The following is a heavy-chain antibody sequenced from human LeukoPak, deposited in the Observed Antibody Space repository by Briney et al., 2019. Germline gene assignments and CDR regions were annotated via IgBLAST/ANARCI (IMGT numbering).Heavy chain of an antibody. CDR3: ARVYSANGYGSGYYDY. CDR2: ISSSSSYI. Sequence: GGSLRPSCAASGFTVSSNYMNWVRQAPGKGLEWVSSISSSSSYIYYADSVKGRFTISRDGANNSLYLQMNSLRAEDTAVYYCARVYSANGYGSGYYDYWGQGTLVTVSS. D-gene: IGHD3-10*01. CDR1: GFTVSSNY. V-gene: IGHV3-21*03. J-gene: IGHJ4*02.